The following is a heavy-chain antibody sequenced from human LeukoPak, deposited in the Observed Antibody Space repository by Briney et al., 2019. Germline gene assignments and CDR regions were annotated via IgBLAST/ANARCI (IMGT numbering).Heavy chain of an antibody. V-gene: IGHV3-23*01. D-gene: IGHD3-3*01. CDR2: ISGSGGST. CDR1: GFTFSSYA. CDR3: AKDPTIFGVVIRGIDY. J-gene: IGHJ4*02. Sequence: GGSLRLSCAASGFTFSSYAMSWVRQAPGEGLEWVSAISGSGGSTYYADSVKGRFTISRDNSKNTLYLQMNSLRAEDTAVYYCAKDPTIFGVVIRGIDYWGQGTLVTVSS.